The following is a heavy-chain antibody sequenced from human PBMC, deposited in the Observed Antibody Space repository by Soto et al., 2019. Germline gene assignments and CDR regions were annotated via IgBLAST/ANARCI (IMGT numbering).Heavy chain of an antibody. Sequence: GASVKVSCKASGYTLTTYGISWVRQAPGQGPEWMGWISVENHNTVYAQKFQGRVTMTTDASTSTVYMELRSLRSDDTAIYYCTKSIGAPGNARDYYYGLDVWGQGTTVTVSS. CDR3: TKSIGAPGNARDYYYGLDV. V-gene: IGHV1-18*04. CDR2: ISVENHNT. CDR1: GYTLTTYG. J-gene: IGHJ6*01. D-gene: IGHD1-1*01.